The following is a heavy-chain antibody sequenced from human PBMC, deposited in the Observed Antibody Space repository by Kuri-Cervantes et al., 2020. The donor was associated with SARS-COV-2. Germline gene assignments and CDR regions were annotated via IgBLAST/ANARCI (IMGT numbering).Heavy chain of an antibody. CDR3: ARDDGKPTYYYGSGSYRY. V-gene: IGHV1-46*01. Sequence: ASVKVSCKASGYTFTSYYMHWVRQAPGQGLEWMGIINPSGGSTSYAQKFQGRVTMTRDTSTSTVYMELSSLRSEDTAVYYCARDDGKPTYYYGSGSYRYWGQGTLVTVSS. D-gene: IGHD3-10*01. CDR2: INPSGGST. CDR1: GYTFTSYY. J-gene: IGHJ4*02.